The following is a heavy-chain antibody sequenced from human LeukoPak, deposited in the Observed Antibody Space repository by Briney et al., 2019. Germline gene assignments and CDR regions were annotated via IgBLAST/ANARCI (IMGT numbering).Heavy chain of an antibody. CDR1: GFTVSSNY. CDR2: IYSGGST. Sequence: GGSLRLSCAASGFTVSSNYMSWVRQAPGKGLEWVSVIYSGGSTYYADSVKGRFTISRDNSKNTLYLQMNSLRAEDTAVYYCARVLHKRNYDSTTYYGYWGQGTLVTVSS. D-gene: IGHD3-22*01. CDR3: ARVLHKRNYDSTTYYGY. J-gene: IGHJ4*02. V-gene: IGHV3-66*01.